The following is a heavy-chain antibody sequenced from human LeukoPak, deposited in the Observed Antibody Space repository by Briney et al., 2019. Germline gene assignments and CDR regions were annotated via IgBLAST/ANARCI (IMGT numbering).Heavy chain of an antibody. CDR1: GFTFGTYA. D-gene: IGHD4-11*01. CDR3: AKEYVTTRDWYGGFDY. CDR2: ISGSGGST. V-gene: IGHV3-23*01. Sequence: PGGSLRLSCAASGFTFGTYAMSWVRQAPGKGLEWVSAISGSGGSTYYADSVKGRFTISRDNAQNTLYLRMNSLRAEDTAVYYCAKEYVTTRDWYGGFDYWGQGTLVTVSS. J-gene: IGHJ4*02.